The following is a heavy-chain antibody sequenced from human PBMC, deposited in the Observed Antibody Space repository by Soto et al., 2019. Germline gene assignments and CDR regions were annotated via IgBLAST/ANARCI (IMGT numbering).Heavy chain of an antibody. D-gene: IGHD3-22*01. CDR3: ARAGGIYYDSSGYLDY. V-gene: IGHV4-59*01. CDR1: GGSITSYY. J-gene: IGHJ4*02. Sequence: PSETLSLTCNVSGGSITSYYWSWIRQPPGKGLEWIGYIYYTGTTKYNPSLKSRLTISVDTSKNQYSLKLSSVTAADAAVYYCARAGGIYYDSSGYLDYWGQGTLVTVSS. CDR2: IYYTGTT.